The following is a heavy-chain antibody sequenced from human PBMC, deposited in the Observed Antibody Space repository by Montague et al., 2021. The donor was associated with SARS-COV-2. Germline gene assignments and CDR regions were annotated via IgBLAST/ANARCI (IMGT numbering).Heavy chain of an antibody. V-gene: IGHV2-70*11. J-gene: IGHJ5*02. CDR3: ARILVAAAGSPFDP. D-gene: IGHD6-13*01. CDR1: GFSLSTSGMC. CDR2: IDWDDDK. Sequence: VKPTQTLTLTCTFSGFSLSTSGMCVSWIRQPPGKALEWLARIDWDDDKYYSTSLKTRLTISKDTSKNQVVLTVTNMDPVDTATYYCARILVAAAGSPFDPWGQGTLVTVSS.